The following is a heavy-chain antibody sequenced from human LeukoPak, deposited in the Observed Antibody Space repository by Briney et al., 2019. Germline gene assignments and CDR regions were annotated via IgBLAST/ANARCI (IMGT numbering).Heavy chain of an antibody. Sequence: PGGSLRLSCAASGFTFSSYGMHWVRQAPGKGLEWVAVIWYDGSNKYYADSVKGRFTISRDNAKNTLYLQMNSLRAEDTAVYYCATVNYYGSGSYYNEEGDYWGQGTLVTVSS. CDR3: ATVNYYGSGSYYNEEGDY. CDR1: GFTFSSYG. V-gene: IGHV3-33*03. J-gene: IGHJ4*02. D-gene: IGHD3-10*01. CDR2: IWYDGSNK.